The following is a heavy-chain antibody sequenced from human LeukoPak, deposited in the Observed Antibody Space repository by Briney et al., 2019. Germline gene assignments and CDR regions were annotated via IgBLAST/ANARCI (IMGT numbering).Heavy chain of an antibody. CDR1: GGSISTYY. D-gene: IGHD3-10*01. Sequence: PSETLFLTCTVSGGSISTYYWSWIRRPAGKGLEWIGRIYSSGTTNYNPSLKSRVTMSVDTSKNQFSLNLSSVTAADTAVYYCAGITRYFDLWGRGTLVTVSS. CDR3: AGITRYFDL. CDR2: IYSSGTT. V-gene: IGHV4-4*07. J-gene: IGHJ2*01.